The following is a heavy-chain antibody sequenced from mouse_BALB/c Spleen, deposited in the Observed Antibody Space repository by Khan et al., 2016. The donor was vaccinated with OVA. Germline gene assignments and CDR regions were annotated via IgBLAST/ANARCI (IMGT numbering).Heavy chain of an antibody. CDR2: INPNNGGP. CDR3: TRSGEANPVAY. J-gene: IGHJ3*01. CDR1: GYTFSSYY. Sequence: QVQLQQSGAELVKPGASVKLSCKASGYTFSSYYMYWVKQRPGQGLEWIGGINPNNGGPNFNEKFKTKATLTVDKSSSTAYMHLSSLTSEDSAVYYWTRSGEANPVAYWGQGTLVTVSP. D-gene: IGHD3-2*02. V-gene: IGHV1S81*02.